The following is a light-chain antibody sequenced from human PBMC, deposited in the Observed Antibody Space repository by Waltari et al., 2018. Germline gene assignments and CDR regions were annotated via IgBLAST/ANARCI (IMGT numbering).Light chain of an antibody. J-gene: IGLJ2*01. CDR1: SSDIGDYNF. CDR2: DVT. CDR3: ASYTSSDSFVV. V-gene: IGLV2-14*03. Sequence: QSALTQPASVSGSPGQSITISCTGTSSDIGDYNFVSWYQHHPGEAPKLVIYDVTKRPSGISNRFSGSKSGNTASLTISGLQAEDEANYVCASYTSSDSFVVFGGGIKLTVL.